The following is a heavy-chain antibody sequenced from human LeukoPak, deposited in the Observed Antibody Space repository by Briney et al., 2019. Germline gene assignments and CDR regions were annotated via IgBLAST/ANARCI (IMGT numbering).Heavy chain of an antibody. CDR3: ARSSYYYDSSGYYLSGWFDP. Sequence: GASVKVSCKASGYTFTGYYMHWVRQAPGQGLEWMGWINPNSGGTNYAQKFQGRVTMTRDTSISTACMELSRLRSDDTAVYYCARSSYYYDSSGYYLSGWFDPWGQGTLVTVSS. CDR2: INPNSGGT. D-gene: IGHD3-22*01. CDR1: GYTFTGYY. J-gene: IGHJ5*02. V-gene: IGHV1-2*02.